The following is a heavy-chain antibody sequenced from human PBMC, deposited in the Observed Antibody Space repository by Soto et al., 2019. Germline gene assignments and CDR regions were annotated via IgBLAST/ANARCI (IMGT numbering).Heavy chain of an antibody. J-gene: IGHJ5*02. CDR3: ANGGQWLPRRWFDP. CDR1: GFTFSSYA. V-gene: IGHV3-23*01. D-gene: IGHD6-19*01. CDR2: ISGSGGST. Sequence: GGSLRLSCAASGFTFSSYAMSWVRQAPGKGLEWVSAISGSGGSTYYADSVKGRFTISRDNSKNTLYLQMNSLRAEDTAVYYCANGGQWLPRRWFDPWGQGTLVTVSS.